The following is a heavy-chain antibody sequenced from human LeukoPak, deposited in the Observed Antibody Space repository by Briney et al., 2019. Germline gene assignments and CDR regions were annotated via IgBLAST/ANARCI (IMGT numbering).Heavy chain of an antibody. CDR3: ARSRTYGDYGRGLDY. Sequence: PGGSLRLSCAAFGFISSSYWMHWVRQPPGKGLVYIACINTDGFSTSYADSVKGRFTISRDNAKNTLYLHMNSLRAEDTAVYYCARSRTYGDYGRGLDYWGQGTLVTVSS. D-gene: IGHD4-17*01. CDR2: INTDGFST. V-gene: IGHV3-74*01. J-gene: IGHJ4*02. CDR1: GFISSSYW.